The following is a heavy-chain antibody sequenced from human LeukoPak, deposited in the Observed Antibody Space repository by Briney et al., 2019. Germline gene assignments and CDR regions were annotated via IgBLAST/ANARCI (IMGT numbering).Heavy chain of an antibody. Sequence: GESLKISCKGSGYSFTSYWIGWVRQMPGKGLEWMGMIYPGDSDTRYSPSFQGQVTISADKSISTAYLQWSSLKASDTAMYYCARTGHGSGSYYNEDYWGQGTLVTVSS. CDR1: GYSFTSYW. D-gene: IGHD3-10*01. J-gene: IGHJ4*02. V-gene: IGHV5-51*01. CDR3: ARTGHGSGSYYNEDY. CDR2: IYPGDSDT.